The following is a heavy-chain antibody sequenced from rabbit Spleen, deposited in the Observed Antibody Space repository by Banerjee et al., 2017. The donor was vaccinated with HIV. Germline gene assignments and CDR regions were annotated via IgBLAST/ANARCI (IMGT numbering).Heavy chain of an antibody. CDR3: ARDLDGVIGWNFNL. CDR2: IDPVFGIT. D-gene: IGHD1-1*01. CDR1: GFTLSSYY. Sequence: QLEESAGGLVQPGGSLKLSCKASGFTLSSYYMNWVRRAPGKGLEWIGYIDPVFGITYYANWVNGRFSISRENAQNTLYLQLNSLTAADTATYFCARDLDGVIGWNFNLWGPGTLVTVS. V-gene: IGHV1S7*01. J-gene: IGHJ4*01.